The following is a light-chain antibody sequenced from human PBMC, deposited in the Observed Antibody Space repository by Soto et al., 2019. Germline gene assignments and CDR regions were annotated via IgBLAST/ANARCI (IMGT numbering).Light chain of an antibody. CDR3: QQRSNWPSIT. Sequence: EIVMTQSPATLSVSPGERATLSCRASQNVGNNLAWYQQRPGQAPRLLIYGASTRATDIPARFSGSGSGTDFTLTINSLEPEDFAVYYCQQRSNWPSITFGQGTRLEIK. V-gene: IGKV3-11*01. J-gene: IGKJ5*01. CDR2: GAS. CDR1: QNVGNN.